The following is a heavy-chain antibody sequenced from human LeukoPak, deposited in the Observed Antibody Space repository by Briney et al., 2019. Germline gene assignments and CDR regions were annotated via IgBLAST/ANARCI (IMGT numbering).Heavy chain of an antibody. J-gene: IGHJ4*02. D-gene: IGHD3-22*01. Sequence: ASVKVSCKVSGYTLTELSMHLVRQAPGKGLEWMGGFDPEDGETIYAQKFQGRVTMTEDTSTDTAYMELSSLRSEDTAVYYCATDLGGREYYDSSGYGGFDYWGQGTLVTVSS. CDR2: FDPEDGET. V-gene: IGHV1-24*01. CDR3: ATDLGGREYYDSSGYGGFDY. CDR1: GYTLTELS.